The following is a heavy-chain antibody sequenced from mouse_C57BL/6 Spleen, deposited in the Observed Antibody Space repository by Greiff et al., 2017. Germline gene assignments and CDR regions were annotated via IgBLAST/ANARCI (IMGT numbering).Heavy chain of an antibody. Sequence: EVQLQQSGGGLVKPGGSLTLSCAASGFTFSDYGMHWVRQAPEQGLEWVAYISSGSSTIYYADTVKGRFTISRDTAKNTLFLQMTSLRAEDAAMEYCARPGYGYDKGGYFDVWGTGTTVTGSS. D-gene: IGHD2-2*01. V-gene: IGHV5-17*01. CDR2: ISSGSSTI. CDR3: ARPGYGYDKGGYFDV. CDR1: GFTFSDYG. J-gene: IGHJ1*03.